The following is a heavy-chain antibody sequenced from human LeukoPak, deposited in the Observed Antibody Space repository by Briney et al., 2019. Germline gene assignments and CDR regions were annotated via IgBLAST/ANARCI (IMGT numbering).Heavy chain of an antibody. Sequence: ASVKVSCKASGYTFTSYDINWVRQATGQGLEWMGWIIPNSGDTNYAQKFEGWVTMTRDTSISTVYMELNRLRSDDTAVYYCARGRGLGDPDYFDYWGQGTLVTVSS. J-gene: IGHJ4*02. CDR2: IIPNSGDT. V-gene: IGHV1-2*04. D-gene: IGHD3/OR15-3a*01. CDR1: GYTFTSYD. CDR3: ARGRGLGDPDYFDY.